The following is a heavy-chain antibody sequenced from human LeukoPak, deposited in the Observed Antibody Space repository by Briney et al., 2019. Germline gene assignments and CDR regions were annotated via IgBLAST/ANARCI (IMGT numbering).Heavy chain of an antibody. CDR2: INSDGSST. Sequence: GGSLRLSCAASGFTFSSYWMHWVRQTPGKGLVWVSRINSDGSSTSYADSVKGRFTISRDDAKNTLYLQMNSLRAEDTAVYYCARDLGRSGDLGYWGQGTLVTVSS. CDR3: ARDLGRSGDLGY. V-gene: IGHV3-74*01. J-gene: IGHJ4*02. D-gene: IGHD2-15*01. CDR1: GFTFSSYW.